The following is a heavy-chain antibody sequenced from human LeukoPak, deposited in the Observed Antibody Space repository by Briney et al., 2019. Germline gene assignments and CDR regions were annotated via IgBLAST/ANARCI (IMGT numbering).Heavy chain of an antibody. J-gene: IGHJ4*02. CDR3: AKDLPPNYFDATGYVDY. Sequence: AGGSLRLSCAASGFPLSTYAMSWVRQAPGKGLEWVSAISGSGGRTYYADSVKGRFTISRDNSKNTLYLQMHSLRADDTAIYYCAKDLPPNYFDATGYVDYWGQGTLVTASS. D-gene: IGHD3-22*01. CDR1: GFPLSTYA. V-gene: IGHV3-23*01. CDR2: ISGSGGRT.